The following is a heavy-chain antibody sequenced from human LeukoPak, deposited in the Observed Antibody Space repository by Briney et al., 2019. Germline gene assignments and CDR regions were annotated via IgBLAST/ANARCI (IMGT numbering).Heavy chain of an antibody. CDR3: ARDMLGYFDS. CDR1: GFSFTNFE. D-gene: IGHD2-15*01. Sequence: GGSLRLSCAASGFSFTNFEMNWVRQAPGKWLAWVAYVSSSGTTTYYADSVKGRFTISRDNAKNSLYLQMNSLRAEDTAVYYCARDMLGYFDSWGQGTLVTVSS. J-gene: IGHJ4*02. CDR2: VSSSGTTT. V-gene: IGHV3-48*03.